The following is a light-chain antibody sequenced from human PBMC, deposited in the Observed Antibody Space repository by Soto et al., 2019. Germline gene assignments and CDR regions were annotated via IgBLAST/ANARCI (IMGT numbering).Light chain of an antibody. J-gene: IGLJ1*01. Sequence: QSALTQPPSLSGSPGQSITISCTGTSSDVGGYTSVSWYQQHPGKAPKLVIYEVSDRPSGVSSRFSGSKSGNTASLTISGLQAEDEADYYCCSYAGSSTYVFGTGTKVTVL. CDR2: EVS. CDR1: SSDVGGYTS. V-gene: IGLV2-23*02. CDR3: CSYAGSSTYV.